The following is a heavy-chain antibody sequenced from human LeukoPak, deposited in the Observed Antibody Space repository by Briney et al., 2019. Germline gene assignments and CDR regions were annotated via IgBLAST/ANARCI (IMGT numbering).Heavy chain of an antibody. CDR1: GYTFTSYY. J-gene: IGHJ4*02. V-gene: IGHV1-46*01. CDR3: ARGAYRGSYYY. CDR2: INPSDGST. D-gene: IGHD1-26*01. Sequence: ASVKVSCKASGYTFTSYYMHWVRQAPGRGLEWMGIINPSDGSTSYAQKFQGRVTMTRDTSTSTVYMELSGLRSEDTAVYYCARGAYRGSYYYWGQGTLVTVSS.